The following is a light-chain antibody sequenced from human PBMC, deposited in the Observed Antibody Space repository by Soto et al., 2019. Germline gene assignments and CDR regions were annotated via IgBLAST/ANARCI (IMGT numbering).Light chain of an antibody. CDR3: QQRSNWPQLT. J-gene: IGKJ4*01. CDR2: DAS. Sequence: EIVLTQSPATLSLSPGERATLSCRASQSVSNYLAWYQHKPGQAPRLLISDASNRATGIPVRFSGSGSGTDFTLTISSLEPEDFAVYYCQQRSNWPQLTFGGGTKVEVK. V-gene: IGKV3-11*01. CDR1: QSVSNY.